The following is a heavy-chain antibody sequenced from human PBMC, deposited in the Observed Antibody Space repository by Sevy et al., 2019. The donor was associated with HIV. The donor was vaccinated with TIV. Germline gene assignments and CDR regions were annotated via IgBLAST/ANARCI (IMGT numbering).Heavy chain of an antibody. CDR2: LSWNSGTI. Sequence: GGSLRLSCAASGFTFDDYAIHWVRQAPGKGLEWVSGLSWNSGTIDYADSVKGRFTISRDNAKNSLNLQMNSLRAEDTAVYYCTRNGGAFDNGFDPWGQGTLVTVSS. V-gene: IGHV3-9*01. CDR1: GFTFDDYA. D-gene: IGHD2-8*01. J-gene: IGHJ5*02. CDR3: TRNGGAFDNGFDP.